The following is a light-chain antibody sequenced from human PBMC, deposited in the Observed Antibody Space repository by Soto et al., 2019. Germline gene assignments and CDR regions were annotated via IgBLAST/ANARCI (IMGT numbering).Light chain of an antibody. Sequence: EIVFTQSPGTLSFSPGERATLSCRASQSVTINYLAWYQQKPGQAPRLLVYGASTRATGIPDRFSGSGSGTDFTLTINRLEPEDFAVYYCQQYGSSPFTFGPGTKVDIK. V-gene: IGKV3-20*01. J-gene: IGKJ3*01. CDR3: QQYGSSPFT. CDR2: GAS. CDR1: QSVTINY.